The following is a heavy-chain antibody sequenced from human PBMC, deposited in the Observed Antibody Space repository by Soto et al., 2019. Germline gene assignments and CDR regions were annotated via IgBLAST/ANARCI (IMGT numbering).Heavy chain of an antibody. J-gene: IGHJ6*03. Sequence: EVQLLESGGGLVQPGGSLRLSCAASGFTFSSYAMSWVRQAPGKGLEWVSAISGSGGSTYYADSVKGRFTISRDNSKNTLYLQMNSLRAEDTAVYYCAKDDMITFVGVIVNYYYYYYMDVWGKGTTVTVSS. V-gene: IGHV3-23*01. CDR2: ISGSGGST. CDR3: AKDDMITFVGVIVNYYYYYYMDV. D-gene: IGHD3-16*01. CDR1: GFTFSSYA.